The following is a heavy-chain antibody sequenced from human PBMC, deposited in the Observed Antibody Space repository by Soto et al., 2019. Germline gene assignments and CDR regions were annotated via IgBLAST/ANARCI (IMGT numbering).Heavy chain of an antibody. D-gene: IGHD3-9*01. CDR2: IYYSGST. V-gene: IGHV4-39*01. CDR1: GGSISSSSYY. Sequence: PSETLSLTCTVSGGSISSSSYYWGWIRQPPGKGLEWIGSIYYSGSTYYNPSLKSRVTISVDTSKNQFSLKLSSVTAADTAVYYCERLSPNILTGYYNPYYYSGMDVWGQGTTVTVSS. CDR3: ERLSPNILTGYYNPYYYSGMDV. J-gene: IGHJ6*02.